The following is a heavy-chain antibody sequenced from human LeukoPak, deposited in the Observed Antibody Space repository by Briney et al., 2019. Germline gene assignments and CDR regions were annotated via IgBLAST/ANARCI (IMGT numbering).Heavy chain of an antibody. CDR1: GFTFSSYG. V-gene: IGHV3-21*04. Sequence: GGSLRLSCAASGFTFSSYGMNWVRQAPGKGLEWVSSISSSSSYIYYADSVKGRFTISRDNSKNMVYLQMNSLRAEDTAIYYCARANGLSDRAYSGYDFVWDYYYYMDVWGKGTTVTVSS. CDR3: ARANGLSDRAYSGYDFVWDYYYYMDV. J-gene: IGHJ6*03. CDR2: ISSSSSYI. D-gene: IGHD5-12*01.